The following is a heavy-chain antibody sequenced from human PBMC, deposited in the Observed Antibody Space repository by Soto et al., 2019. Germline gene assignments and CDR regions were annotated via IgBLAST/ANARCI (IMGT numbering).Heavy chain of an antibody. CDR1: GGSISSYY. Sequence: PSETLSLTCTVSGGSISSYYWSWIRQPPGKGLEWIGYIYYSGSTNYNPSLRSRVTISVDTSKNQFSLKLSSVTAADTAVYYCAGDYASGSYRFDYWGQGALVTVSS. CDR2: IYYSGST. V-gene: IGHV4-59*01. J-gene: IGHJ4*02. CDR3: AGDYASGSYRFDY. D-gene: IGHD3-10*01.